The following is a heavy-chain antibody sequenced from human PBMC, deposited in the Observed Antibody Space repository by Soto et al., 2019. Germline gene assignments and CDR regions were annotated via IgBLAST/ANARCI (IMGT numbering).Heavy chain of an antibody. V-gene: IGHV4-31*03. CDR1: GGSISSGGSY. CDR2: IYYSGST. CDR3: ARDGTSGWVYS. Sequence: QVQLQESGPGLVKPSQTLSLTCTVSGGSISSGGSYWTWIRQHPGKGLEWIGYIYYSGSTYYNPSLKSRVTISIDTSENQFSLKLSSVTAADTAVYYCARDGTSGWVYSRGQGILVTVSS. J-gene: IGHJ5*01. D-gene: IGHD6-19*01.